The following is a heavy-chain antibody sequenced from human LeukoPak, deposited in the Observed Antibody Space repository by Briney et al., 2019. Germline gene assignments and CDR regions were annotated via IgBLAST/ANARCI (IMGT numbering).Heavy chain of an antibody. V-gene: IGHV1-69*05. CDR3: ARDATGIAAADFGWFVP. D-gene: IGHD6-13*01. J-gene: IGHJ5*02. Sequence: ASVKVSCKASGGTFSSYAISWVRQAPGQGLEWMGGIIPIFGTANYAQKFQGRGRITTDESTSTAYMELSSLRSEDTAVYYCARDATGIAAADFGWFVPWGQGTLVTVSS. CDR2: IIPIFGTA. CDR1: GGTFSSYA.